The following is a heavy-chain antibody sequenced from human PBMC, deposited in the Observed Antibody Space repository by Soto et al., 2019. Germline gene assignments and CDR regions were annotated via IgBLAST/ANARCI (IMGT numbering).Heavy chain of an antibody. Sequence: QVQLVQSGAEVQKPGSSVKVSCKASGGTFSSYAISWVRQAPGQGLEWMGGIIPIFGTANYAQKFQGRVRITADESRSTAYMELSSMRSEDTGVYCCARFDSSGQYYCYYNGMEVWGPGTPVNGSS. J-gene: IGHJ6*02. D-gene: IGHD6-19*01. CDR1: GGTFSSYA. CDR3: ARFDSSGQYYCYYNGMEV. V-gene: IGHV1-69*01. CDR2: IIPIFGTA.